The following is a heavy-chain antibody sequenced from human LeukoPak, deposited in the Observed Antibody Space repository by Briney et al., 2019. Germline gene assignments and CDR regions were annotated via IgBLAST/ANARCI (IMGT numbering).Heavy chain of an antibody. J-gene: IGHJ4*02. CDR1: GFSFREHW. V-gene: IGHV3-7*01. CDR2: IKEGGNEG. D-gene: IGHD5-12*01. Sequence: GGSLRLSCTVSGFSFREHWMSWVRQAPGKGLEWVGNIKEGGNEGYYVDSVEGRFVIFRDNAKDSLYLQMHSLRAEDTAVYYCTRGDRGYAESLYWGRGTLVTVSS. CDR3: TRGDRGYAESLY.